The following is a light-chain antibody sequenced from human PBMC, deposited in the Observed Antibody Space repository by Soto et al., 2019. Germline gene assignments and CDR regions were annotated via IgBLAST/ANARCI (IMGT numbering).Light chain of an antibody. CDR2: DAS. Sequence: EVVLTQSPCTLSLSPGERATLSCRTSQTVSSSFFAWYQQTPGQATRLLIYDASIRATDIPDRFTGSGSGTDFTLTISRLEPEDFAVYYCHQYGYLGTFGQGTKVEIK. CDR1: QTVSSSF. J-gene: IGKJ1*01. V-gene: IGKV3-20*01. CDR3: HQYGYLGT.